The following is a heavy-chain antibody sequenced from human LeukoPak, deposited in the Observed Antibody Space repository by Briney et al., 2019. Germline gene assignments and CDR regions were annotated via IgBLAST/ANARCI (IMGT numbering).Heavy chain of an antibody. CDR1: GFTFSSYA. D-gene: IGHD2-2*02. V-gene: IGHV3-30-3*01. CDR3: ARVLDCSSTSCYNSGENFDY. Sequence: GGSLRLSCAASGFTFSSYAMHWVRQAPGKGLEWVAVISYDGSNKYYADSVKGRFTISRDNSKNTLYLQMNSLRAEDTAVYYCARVLDCSSTSCYNSGENFDYWGQGTLVTVSS. CDR2: ISYDGSNK. J-gene: IGHJ4*02.